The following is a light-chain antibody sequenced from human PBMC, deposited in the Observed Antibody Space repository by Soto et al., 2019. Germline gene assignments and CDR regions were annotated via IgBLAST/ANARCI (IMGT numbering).Light chain of an antibody. V-gene: IGKV4-1*01. Sequence: DILMTQSPDSLVMSMGERATINSSSTQNILYKSKNKNYLAWYQQKPGQPPKLLIYWASTRESGVPDRFSGSGSGTDFTLTINGLHAEDVAVYFCQQYHTTPFTFGPGTKVDIK. CDR3: QQYHTTPFT. CDR1: QNILYKSKNKNY. CDR2: WAS. J-gene: IGKJ3*01.